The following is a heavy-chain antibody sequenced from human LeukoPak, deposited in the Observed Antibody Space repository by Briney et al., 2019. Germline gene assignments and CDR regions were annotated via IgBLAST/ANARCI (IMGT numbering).Heavy chain of an antibody. CDR1: GFTFSSYG. Sequence: GGSLRLSCAASGFTFSSYGMHWVRQAPGKGLEWVAVISYDGSNKYYADSVKGRFTISRDNSKNTLYLQMNSLRAEDTAVYYCAKDSVRIAAAGTPDYWGQGTLVTVSS. CDR2: ISYDGSNK. V-gene: IGHV3-30*18. J-gene: IGHJ4*02. CDR3: AKDSVRIAAAGTPDY. D-gene: IGHD6-13*01.